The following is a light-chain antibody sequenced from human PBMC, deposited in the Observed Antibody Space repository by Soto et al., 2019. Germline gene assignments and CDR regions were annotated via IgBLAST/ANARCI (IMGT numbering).Light chain of an antibody. CDR1: QNIYYN. V-gene: IGKV3-15*01. Sequence: ILMTQAPATVSVSPGESATLSCRASQNIYYNVAWYQQRPCQAPRLLIYRASTRAPGVPARFSGSGSGTEFTLTISSLQPEDFTVYSCLQYHNLWAFGQGTKVEI. CDR3: LQYHNLWA. J-gene: IGKJ1*01. CDR2: RAS.